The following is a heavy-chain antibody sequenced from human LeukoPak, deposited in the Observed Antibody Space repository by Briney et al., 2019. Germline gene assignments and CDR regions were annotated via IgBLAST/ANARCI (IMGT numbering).Heavy chain of an antibody. CDR1: GGSFSGYY. D-gene: IGHD6-19*01. CDR2: IYYSGST. Sequence: PSETLSLTCAVYGGSFSGYYWGRIRQPPGKGLEWIGRIYYSGSTYYNPSLKSRVTISVDTSKNQFSLKLSSVTAADTAVYYCARVSAVAGNNWFDPWGQGTLVTVSS. J-gene: IGHJ5*02. V-gene: IGHV4-34*01. CDR3: ARVSAVAGNNWFDP.